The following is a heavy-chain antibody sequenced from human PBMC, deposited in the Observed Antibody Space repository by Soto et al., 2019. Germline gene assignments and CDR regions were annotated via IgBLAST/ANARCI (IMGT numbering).Heavy chain of an antibody. D-gene: IGHD5-18*01. V-gene: IGHV4-59*01. J-gene: IGHJ5*02. CDR3: ARVPVDTYMIYWSDP. Sequence: SGTLSLTCTVSGDSLSSYYWSWIRQPPGKGLEWIGHIYYSGSTNYNPSLESRVTIFLDTSKNQFSLKLRSVTAGDTAVYYCARVPVDTYMIYWSDPWGQGTLVTVSS. CDR2: IYYSGST. CDR1: GDSLSSYY.